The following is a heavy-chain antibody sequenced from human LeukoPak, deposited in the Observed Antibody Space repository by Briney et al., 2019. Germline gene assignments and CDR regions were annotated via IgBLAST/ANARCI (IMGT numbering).Heavy chain of an antibody. V-gene: IGHV4-59*08. CDR1: GGSISTNS. CDR2: IYYSGRA. CDR3: ARRGVEMAAIRPDNWFDP. D-gene: IGHD5-24*01. J-gene: IGHJ5*02. Sequence: SETLSLTCSVSGGSISTNSWNWLRHPPGQGLEWIGYIYYSGRADYNPSLESRVTMSVDTSKDQFSLKLTSVTASDTAVYYCARRGVEMAAIRPDNWFDPWGQGTLVTVSS.